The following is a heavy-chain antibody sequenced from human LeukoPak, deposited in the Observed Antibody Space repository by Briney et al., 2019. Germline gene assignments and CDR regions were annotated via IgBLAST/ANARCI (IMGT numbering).Heavy chain of an antibody. CDR3: AREDMRRRFDY. J-gene: IGHJ4*02. D-gene: IGHD2-15*01. CDR2: IYYSGST. Sequence: PSETLSLTCTVSGGSISSSSYYWGWIRQPPGKGLEWIGSIYYSGSTCYNPSLKSRVTISVDTSKNQFSLKLSSVTAADTAVYYCAREDMRRRFDYWGQGTLVTVSS. CDR1: GGSISSSSYY. V-gene: IGHV4-39*02.